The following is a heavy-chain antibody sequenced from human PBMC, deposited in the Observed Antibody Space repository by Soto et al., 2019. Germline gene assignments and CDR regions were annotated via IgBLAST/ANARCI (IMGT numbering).Heavy chain of an antibody. D-gene: IGHD5-12*01. CDR2: IYSGGST. V-gene: IGHV3-53*01. J-gene: IGHJ6*02. Sequence: GGSLRLSCAASGFTVSSNYMSWVRQAPGKGLEWVSVIYSGGSTYYADSVKGRFTISRDNSKNTLYLQMNSLRAEDTAVYYCARGPATYHYGMDVWGQGTTVTVSS. CDR1: GFTVSSNY. CDR3: ARGPATYHYGMDV.